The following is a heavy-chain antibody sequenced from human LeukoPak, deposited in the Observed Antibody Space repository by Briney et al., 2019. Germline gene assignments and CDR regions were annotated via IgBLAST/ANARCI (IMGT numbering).Heavy chain of an antibody. CDR1: GFTFDDYA. J-gene: IGHJ4*02. Sequence: MPGGSLRLSCAASGFTFDDYAMHWIRQAPGKGLEWVSFITGSSSYIYYTDSVKGRFTISRDNAKNSLFLQMNSLRDEDTAVYYCASGFSSSPYFDYWGQGTLVTVSS. D-gene: IGHD6-6*01. CDR2: ITGSSSYI. CDR3: ASGFSSSPYFDY. V-gene: IGHV3-21*01.